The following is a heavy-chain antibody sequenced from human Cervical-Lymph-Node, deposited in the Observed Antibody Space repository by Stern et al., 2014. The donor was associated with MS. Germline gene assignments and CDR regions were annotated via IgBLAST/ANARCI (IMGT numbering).Heavy chain of an antibody. CDR1: GGSISSYY. Sequence: QVQLVESGPGLVKPSETLSLTCTVSGGSISSYYWSWIRQPPGKGLEWIGNIYYSGSTNYNPSLKSRVTISVDTSKNQFSLKLSSVTAADTAVYYCARVGGQWLSLIDPWGQGTLVTVSS. J-gene: IGHJ5*02. V-gene: IGHV4-59*01. D-gene: IGHD6-19*01. CDR3: ARVGGQWLSLIDP. CDR2: IYYSGST.